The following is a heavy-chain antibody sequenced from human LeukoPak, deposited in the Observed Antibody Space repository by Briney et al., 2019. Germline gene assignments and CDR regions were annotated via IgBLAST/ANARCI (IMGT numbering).Heavy chain of an antibody. D-gene: IGHD1-14*01. CDR2: IAYDGSRA. V-gene: IGHV3-33*01. CDR3: TRYNNDHFDY. Sequence: GGSLRLSCAGSGFTFGGYGMHWFRQTPGKGLEWVAVIAYDGSRAFYADSVKGRFTISRDNSKNTMSVQMDDLRAEDTTVYYCTRYNNDHFDYWGQGTLVTVSS. J-gene: IGHJ4*02. CDR1: GFTFGGYG.